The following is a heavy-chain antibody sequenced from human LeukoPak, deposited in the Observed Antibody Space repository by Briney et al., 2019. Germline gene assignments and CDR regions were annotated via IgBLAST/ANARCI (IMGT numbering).Heavy chain of an antibody. J-gene: IGHJ6*03. Sequence: SETLSLTCTVSGYSISSGYYWGWIRQPPGKGLEWIGSIYHSGSTYYNPSLKSRVTISVDTSKNQFSLKLSSVTAADTAVYYCARWMGATTSYYYYMDVWGKGTTVTVSS. CDR1: GYSISSGYY. CDR3: ARWMGATTSYYYYMDV. D-gene: IGHD1-26*01. V-gene: IGHV4-38-2*02. CDR2: IYHSGST.